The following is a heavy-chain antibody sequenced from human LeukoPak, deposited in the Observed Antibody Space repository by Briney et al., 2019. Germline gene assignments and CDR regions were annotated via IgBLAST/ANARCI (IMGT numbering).Heavy chain of an antibody. CDR2: TNGGNGKS. Sequence: GASVKVSCKASGYTFASYAIHWVRQAPGQRLEWMGWTNGGNGKSKYSQQFQGRVTITRDTSASTAYMELSSLRSEDTAVYYCARDWIQLWTTYGEGYYYYGMDVWGQGTTVTVSS. J-gene: IGHJ6*02. CDR1: GYTFASYA. D-gene: IGHD5-18*01. V-gene: IGHV1-3*01. CDR3: ARDWIQLWTTYGEGYYYYGMDV.